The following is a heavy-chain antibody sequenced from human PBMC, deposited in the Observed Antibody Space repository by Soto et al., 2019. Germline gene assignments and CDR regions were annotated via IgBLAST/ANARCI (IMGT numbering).Heavy chain of an antibody. Sequence: QVQLVESGGGVVQPGRSLRLSCAASGFTFSSYAMHWVRQAPGKGLEWVAVISYDGSKKYYADSVKGRFTISRDNSKNTLYLQMNSLRAEDTAVYYWARDRGGSCDYWGQGTLVTVSS. CDR3: ARDRGGSCDY. J-gene: IGHJ4*02. CDR1: GFTFSSYA. V-gene: IGHV3-30-3*01. CDR2: ISYDGSKK. D-gene: IGHD6-13*01.